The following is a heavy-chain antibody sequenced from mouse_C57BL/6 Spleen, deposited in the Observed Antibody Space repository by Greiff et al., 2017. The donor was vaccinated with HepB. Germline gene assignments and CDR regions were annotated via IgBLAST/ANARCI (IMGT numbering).Heavy chain of an antibody. CDR1: GFTFTSYW. Sequence: VQLQQSGAELVMPGASVKLSCKASGFTFTSYWMHWVKQRPGQGLEWIGEIDPSASSTNYNQKFKGKSTLTVDKSSSTAYMQRSSLTSEDSAVYYCARGRRLRNLLFDYWGQGTTLTVSS. D-gene: IGHD2-4*01. V-gene: IGHV1-69*01. J-gene: IGHJ2*01. CDR2: IDPSASST. CDR3: ARGRRLRNLLFDY.